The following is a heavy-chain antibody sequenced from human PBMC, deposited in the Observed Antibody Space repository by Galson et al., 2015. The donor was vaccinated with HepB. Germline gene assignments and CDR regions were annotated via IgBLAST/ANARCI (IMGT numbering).Heavy chain of an antibody. J-gene: IGHJ6*03. Sequence: SVKVSCKASGYTFTGYYMHWVRQAPGQGLEWMGWINPNSGGTNYAQKFQGRVTMTRDTSISTAYMELSRLRSDDTAVYYCARDRGVNYDFWSGSYYYYYMDVWGKGTTVTVSS. CDR2: INPNSGGT. CDR3: ARDRGVNYDFWSGSYYYYYMDV. V-gene: IGHV1-2*02. D-gene: IGHD3-3*01. CDR1: GYTFTGYY.